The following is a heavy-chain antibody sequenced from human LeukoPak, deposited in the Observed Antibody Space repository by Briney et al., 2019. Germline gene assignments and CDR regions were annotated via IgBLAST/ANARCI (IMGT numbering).Heavy chain of an antibody. J-gene: IGHJ4*02. D-gene: IGHD2-2*01. CDR2: FDPEDGET. CDR1: GYTLTELS. Sequence: ASVKVSCKVSGYTLTELSMHWVRQAPGKGLEWMGGFDPEDGETIYAQKFQGRVTMTEDTSTDTAYMELSSLRSEDTAVYYCAILELVVPAAMLDYWGQGTLVTVSS. CDR3: AILELVVPAAMLDY. V-gene: IGHV1-24*01.